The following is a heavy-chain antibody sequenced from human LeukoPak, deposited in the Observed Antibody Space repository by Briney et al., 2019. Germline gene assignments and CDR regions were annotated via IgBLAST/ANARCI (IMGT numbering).Heavy chain of an antibody. V-gene: IGHV4-4*02. CDR2: ISLAGQT. CDR3: SRESGPFCPFGY. CDR1: GGSISGTNW. Sequence: SGTLSLTCGVSGGSISGTNWWSWVRQPPGQGLEWIGEISLAGQTNYNPSLNGRVTMALDKSSNQLSLHLTSVTAADTATYYCSRESGPFCPFGYWGQGTLVIVSS. J-gene: IGHJ4*02. D-gene: IGHD1-26*01.